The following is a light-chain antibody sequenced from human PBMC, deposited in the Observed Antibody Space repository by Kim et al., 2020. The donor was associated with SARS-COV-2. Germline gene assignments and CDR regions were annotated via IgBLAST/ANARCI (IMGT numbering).Light chain of an antibody. CDR2: GDT. V-gene: IGLV1-40*01. Sequence: RVPIFSPGRSSNIAEGYGVNLYQQLPGTAPQLLIYGDTNRPSGVPARFSGSKYGTSASLAITGLQAEDEADYYCQSYDSGLSGSVFGGGTQLTVL. CDR1: SSNIAEGYG. CDR3: QSYDSGLSGSV. J-gene: IGLJ3*02.